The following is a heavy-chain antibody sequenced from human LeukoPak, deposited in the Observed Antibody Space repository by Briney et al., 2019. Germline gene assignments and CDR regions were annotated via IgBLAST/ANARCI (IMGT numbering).Heavy chain of an antibody. CDR3: ARSGYSHSWDY. CDR1: GFTFSSYW. J-gene: IGHJ4*02. V-gene: IGHV3-7*03. CDR2: IKEDGGEI. Sequence: PGGSRRLSCAASGFTFSSYWMSWVRQAPGKGLEWVANIKEDGGEIHFVDSMKGRFTISRDNAKNSLYLQMNSLRGDDTAVYYCARSGYSHSWDYWGQGTLAIVSS. D-gene: IGHD1-26*01.